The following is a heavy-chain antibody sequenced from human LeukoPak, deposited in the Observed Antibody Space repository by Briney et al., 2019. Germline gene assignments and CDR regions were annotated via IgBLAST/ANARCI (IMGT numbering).Heavy chain of an antibody. CDR3: AKDLAFYHSGYDETQPTLSDY. CDR2: ISVNGRST. CDR1: GSTVGTYG. J-gene: IGHJ4*02. V-gene: IGHV3-23*01. D-gene: IGHD5-12*01. Sequence: GRSLRPAWAPAGSTVGTYGMGCVSHAGGEWMGWGSAISVNGRSTYYADAVKGRFTISKDNSKNTLYLQMKSLRAEDTAVYYCAKDLAFYHSGYDETQPTLSDYWGQGHLVPVSS.